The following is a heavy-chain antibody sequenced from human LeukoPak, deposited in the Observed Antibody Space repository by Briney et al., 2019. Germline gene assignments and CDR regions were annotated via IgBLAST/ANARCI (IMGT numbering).Heavy chain of an antibody. CDR2: IYYSGST. CDR1: GGSISSYY. Sequence: SETLSLTCTVSGGSISSYYWSWIRQPPGKGLEWIGYIYYSGSTNYNPSLKSRVTISVDTSKNQFSLKLSSVTAADTAVCYCARGDRRRGYSYGNFDYWGQGTLVTVSS. V-gene: IGHV4-59*01. D-gene: IGHD5-18*01. J-gene: IGHJ4*02. CDR3: ARGDRRRGYSYGNFDY.